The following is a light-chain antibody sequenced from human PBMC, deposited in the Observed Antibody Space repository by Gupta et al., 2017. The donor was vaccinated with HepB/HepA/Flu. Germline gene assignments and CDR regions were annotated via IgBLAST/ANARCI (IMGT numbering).Light chain of an antibody. J-gene: IGLJ2*01. CDR1: SSDVGGYNY. Sequence: QSALTQPASVSGSPGQSITLSCTGSSSDVGGYNYVSWYQQHPGKAPKLMIYEVSNRPSGVSNRFSGSKSGNTASLTISVLQDEDEADYYCTSDTSSSTLIFGGGTKLTVL. CDR2: EVS. CDR3: TSDTSSSTLI. V-gene: IGLV2-14*01.